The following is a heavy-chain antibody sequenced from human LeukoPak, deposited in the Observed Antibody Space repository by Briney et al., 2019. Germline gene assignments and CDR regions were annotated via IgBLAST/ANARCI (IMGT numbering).Heavy chain of an antibody. J-gene: IGHJ4*02. CDR2: ISSSSSYT. D-gene: IGHD1-26*01. Sequence: GVSLTLSCAASGFTFSDYYMSWIRQAPGKGLEWVTYISSSSSYTNYADSVKGRFTISKDNAKNSMYLQMNSRRAEDTAVYYCARAVIVGATRGHIDYWGQGTLVTVSS. CDR1: GFTFSDYY. CDR3: ARAVIVGATRGHIDY. V-gene: IGHV3-11*05.